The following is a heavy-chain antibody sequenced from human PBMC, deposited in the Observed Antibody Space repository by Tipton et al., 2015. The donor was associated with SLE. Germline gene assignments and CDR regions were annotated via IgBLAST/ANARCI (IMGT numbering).Heavy chain of an antibody. Sequence: LRLSCNVFGGSISSYYWSWIRQPAGKGLEWIGRIHTSGSTNYNPSLKSRVTMSVDTSKNLFSLKLISVTAADTAVYYCATLSSWFDPWGQGTLVTVSS. CDR1: GGSISSYY. J-gene: IGHJ5*02. V-gene: IGHV4-4*07. CDR2: IHTSGST. CDR3: ATLSSWFDP. D-gene: IGHD2-15*01.